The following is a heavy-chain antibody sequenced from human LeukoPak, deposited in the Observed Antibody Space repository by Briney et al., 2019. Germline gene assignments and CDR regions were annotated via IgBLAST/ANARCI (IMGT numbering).Heavy chain of an antibody. CDR2: ISNSGGT. Sequence: GGSLRLSCAASGFTFNIYAMTWVRQAPGKGLEWVSSISNSGGTYYADSVKGRFTISRDNSKNTLCLQMNSLRAEDTAVYYCAKEWIKEGGPGPPFTASS. CDR1: GFTFNIYA. CDR3: AKEWIKE. J-gene: IGHJ4*02. D-gene: IGHD5-12*01. V-gene: IGHV3-23*01.